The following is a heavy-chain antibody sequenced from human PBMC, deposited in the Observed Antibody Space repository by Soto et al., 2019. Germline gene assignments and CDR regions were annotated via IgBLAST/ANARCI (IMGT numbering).Heavy chain of an antibody. J-gene: IGHJ4*02. Sequence: PSETLSLTCTVSGGSISSGGYYWSWIRQHPGKGLEWIGYIYYSGSTYYNPSLKSRVTISVDTSKNQFSLKLSSVTAADTAVYYCARAPIYYGDYGSVFDYWGQGTLVTVSS. CDR2: IYYSGST. CDR3: ARAPIYYGDYGSVFDY. CDR1: GGSISSGGYY. D-gene: IGHD4-17*01. V-gene: IGHV4-31*03.